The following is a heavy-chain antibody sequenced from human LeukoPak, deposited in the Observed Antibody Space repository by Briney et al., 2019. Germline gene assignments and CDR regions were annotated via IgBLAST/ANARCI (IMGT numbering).Heavy chain of an antibody. J-gene: IGHJ4*02. CDR1: GFTFSSYA. D-gene: IGHD3-22*01. Sequence: GGSLRLSCAASGFTFSSYAMSWVRQAPGKGLEWVSGISGSGGRTYYADSVKGRFTISRDNSKNTLYLQMNSLRAEDTAVYYCARGSTQYYYERLLDYWGQGTLVTVSS. CDR3: ARGSTQYYYERLLDY. CDR2: ISGSGGRT. V-gene: IGHV3-23*01.